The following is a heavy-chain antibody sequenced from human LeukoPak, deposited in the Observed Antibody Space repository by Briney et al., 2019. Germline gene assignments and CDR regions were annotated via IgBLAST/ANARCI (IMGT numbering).Heavy chain of an antibody. Sequence: SETLSLTCAVYGGSFSGYYWSWIRQPPGKGLEWIGEINHSGSTNYNPSLKSRVTMSVDTSKNQFSLKLSSVTAADTAVYYCARVHRGKGDAFDIWGQGTMVTVSS. CDR1: GGSFSGYY. J-gene: IGHJ3*02. CDR2: INHSGST. D-gene: IGHD3-16*01. V-gene: IGHV4-34*01. CDR3: ARVHRGKGDAFDI.